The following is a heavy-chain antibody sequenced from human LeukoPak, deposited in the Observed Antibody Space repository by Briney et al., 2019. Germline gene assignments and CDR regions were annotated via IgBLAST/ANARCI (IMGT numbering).Heavy chain of an antibody. D-gene: IGHD3-16*01. V-gene: IGHV3-15*01. Sequence: GGSLRLSCAASRVPFTNAWMSWVRQAPGKGMEWVGRIKSKTDGETTHYAAPVKGRFTIPRDDSNNTVYLQMNSLKTEDTAVYYCTTDPRGELPFDYWGQGTLVSVSS. CDR1: RVPFTNAW. CDR2: IKSKTDGETT. CDR3: TTDPRGELPFDY. J-gene: IGHJ4*02.